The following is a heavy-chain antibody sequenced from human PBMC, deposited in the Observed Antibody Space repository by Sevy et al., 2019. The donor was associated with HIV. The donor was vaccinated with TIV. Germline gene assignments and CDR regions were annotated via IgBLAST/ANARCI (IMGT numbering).Heavy chain of an antibody. CDR2: IYYSGST. V-gene: IGHV4-59*01. Sequence: SETLSLTCTVSGGSISSYYWSWIRQPPGQGLKLIGYIYYSGSTNYNPSLKSRVTISVDTSKNQFSLKLSSVTAADTAVYYCAREIVVVPAAMGALHYYYYMDVWGKGTTVTVSS. J-gene: IGHJ6*03. CDR3: AREIVVVPAAMGALHYYYYMDV. D-gene: IGHD2-2*01. CDR1: GGSISSYY.